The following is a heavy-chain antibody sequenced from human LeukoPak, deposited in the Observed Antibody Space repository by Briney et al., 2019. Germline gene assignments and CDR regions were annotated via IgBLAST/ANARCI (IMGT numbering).Heavy chain of an antibody. Sequence: SETRSLTCTVSGASISSSYWYWSRQPPGGGQEVTGYSSASGNTNYNHSLKSRITISVDISKNKFSLKLNPVTAADTAVYYCARLIPGTTGLRKNYFDYWGQGTLVTVSS. D-gene: IGHD1-20*01. CDR2: SSASGNT. V-gene: IGHV4-4*08. CDR1: GASISSSY. J-gene: IGHJ4*02. CDR3: ARLIPGTTGLRKNYFDY.